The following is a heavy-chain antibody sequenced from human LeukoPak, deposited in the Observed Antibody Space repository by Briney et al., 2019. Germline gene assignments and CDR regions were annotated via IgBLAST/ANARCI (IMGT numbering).Heavy chain of an antibody. J-gene: IGHJ4*02. CDR1: GFTFSSYW. V-gene: IGHV3-7*01. CDR3: ARDEAYDSSGYYDH. Sequence: GGSLRLSCAASGFTFSSYWMSWVRQAPGKGLEWVANIKQDGSEKYYVDSVKGRFTISRDNAKNSLYLQMNSLRAEDTAVYYCARDEAYDSSGYYDHWGQGTLVTVSS. CDR2: IKQDGSEK. D-gene: IGHD3-22*01.